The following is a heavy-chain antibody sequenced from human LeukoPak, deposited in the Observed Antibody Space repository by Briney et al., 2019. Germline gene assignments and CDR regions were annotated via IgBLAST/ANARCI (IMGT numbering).Heavy chain of an antibody. J-gene: IGHJ4*02. Sequence: SETLSLTCTVSGYSISSGYYWGWIRQPPGKGLEWIGSIYHSGSTYYNPSLKSRVTISVDTSKNQFSLKLSSVTAADTAVYYCARDSLAVADAFDYWGQGTLVTVSS. CDR1: GYSISSGYY. CDR2: IYHSGST. V-gene: IGHV4-38-2*02. CDR3: ARDSLAVADAFDY. D-gene: IGHD6-19*01.